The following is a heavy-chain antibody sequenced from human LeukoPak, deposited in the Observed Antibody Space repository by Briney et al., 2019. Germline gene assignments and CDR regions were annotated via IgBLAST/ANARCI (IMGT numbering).Heavy chain of an antibody. Sequence: SETLSLTCTVSGGSISGYYWSWIRQPPGKGLEWIGYIYYSGSTNYNPSLKSRVTISVDTSKNQFSLKLSSVTAADTAVYYCAREYSSSHFDYWGQGTLVTVSS. D-gene: IGHD6-13*01. V-gene: IGHV4-59*01. CDR2: IYYSGST. CDR1: GGSISGYY. J-gene: IGHJ4*02. CDR3: AREYSSSHFDY.